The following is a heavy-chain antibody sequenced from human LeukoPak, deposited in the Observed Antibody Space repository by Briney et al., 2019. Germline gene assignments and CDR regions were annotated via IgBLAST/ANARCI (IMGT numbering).Heavy chain of an antibody. CDR1: GFTFSTYS. Sequence: GGSLRLSCVDSGFTFSTYSMNWVRQAPGKGLEWVSSISSSSSHIYYGDSVKGRFTISRDNAKNSLYLQMNSLRAEDTAVYYCARDGAVTNGRYFDYWGQGTLVTVSS. D-gene: IGHD4-17*01. CDR3: ARDGAVTNGRYFDY. V-gene: IGHV3-21*01. J-gene: IGHJ4*02. CDR2: ISSSSSHI.